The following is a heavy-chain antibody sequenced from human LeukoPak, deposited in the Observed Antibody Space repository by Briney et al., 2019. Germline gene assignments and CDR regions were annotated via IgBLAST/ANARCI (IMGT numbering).Heavy chain of an antibody. CDR1: GFTFSSYG. D-gene: IGHD3-22*01. V-gene: IGHV3-23*01. CDR3: AKPRDTSGIVDY. CDR2: ISGSGGRT. J-gene: IGHJ4*02. Sequence: PGASLRLSCAASGFTFSSYGMSWVRQAPGKGLEWVSAISGSGGRTYYADSVKGRFTISRDNSKNTLYLQMNSLRAEDTAVYYCAKPRDTSGIVDYWGQGTLVTVSS.